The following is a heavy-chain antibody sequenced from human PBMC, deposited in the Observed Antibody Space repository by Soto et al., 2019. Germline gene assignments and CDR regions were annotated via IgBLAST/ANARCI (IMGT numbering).Heavy chain of an antibody. CDR1: GGSISRPYYY. CDR3: ATQEGQLASFDI. CDR2: ISYSGST. V-gene: IGHV4-39*01. J-gene: IGHJ3*02. Sequence: QLQLHESGPGLVKPSETLSLTCTVSGGSISRPYYYWGWIRQPPGKGLEWIGSISYSGSTYYNPSLKSRVTISVDTSKNQFSLKLISVTDAETAVYYCATQEGQLASFDIWGQGTMVIVSS. D-gene: IGHD6-13*01.